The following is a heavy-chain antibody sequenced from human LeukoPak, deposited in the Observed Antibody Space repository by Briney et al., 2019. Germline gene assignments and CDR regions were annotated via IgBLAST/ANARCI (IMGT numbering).Heavy chain of an antibody. CDR3: VRRVNSGTYYYFDY. CDR2: INGDGSYT. V-gene: IGHV3-74*01. Sequence: GGSLRLSCAASEFTFSNYWINWVRQAPGKGLVWVSLINGDGSYTNYADSVKGRFTISRDDAKNTLYLQMNSLRAEDTAVYYCVRRVNSGTYYYFDYWGQGTLVTVSS. D-gene: IGHD1-26*01. CDR1: EFTFSNYW. J-gene: IGHJ4*02.